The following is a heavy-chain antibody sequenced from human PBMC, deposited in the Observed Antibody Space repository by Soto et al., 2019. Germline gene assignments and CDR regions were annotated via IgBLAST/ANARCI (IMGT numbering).Heavy chain of an antibody. CDR3: ATLWFGTTYYYGMDV. J-gene: IGHJ6*02. Sequence: GASVKVSCKASGYTFTSYAMHWVRQAPGQRLEWMGWINAGNGNTKYSQKFQGRVTITRDTSASTAYMELSSLRSEDTAVYYCATLWFGTTYYYGMDVWGQGTTVTVSS. CDR2: INAGNGNT. CDR1: GYTFTSYA. V-gene: IGHV1-3*01. D-gene: IGHD3-10*01.